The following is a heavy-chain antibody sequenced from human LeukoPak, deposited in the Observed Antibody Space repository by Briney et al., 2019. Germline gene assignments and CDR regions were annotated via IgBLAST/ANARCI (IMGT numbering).Heavy chain of an antibody. Sequence: LPGGSLRLSCAASGFTLIEFWMTWVRQAPGKGLEWVASTNQDGREKYYVDSVKGRFTISRDNAKNSLYLQMNSLRAEDTALYYCAKASESGYTYGSPYFDYWGQGTLVTVSS. J-gene: IGHJ4*02. D-gene: IGHD5-18*01. V-gene: IGHV3-7*03. CDR3: AKASESGYTYGSPYFDY. CDR2: TNQDGREK. CDR1: GFTLIEFW.